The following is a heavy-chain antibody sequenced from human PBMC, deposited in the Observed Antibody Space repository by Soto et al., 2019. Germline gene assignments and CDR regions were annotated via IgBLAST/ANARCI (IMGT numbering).Heavy chain of an antibody. J-gene: IGHJ4*02. CDR2: ISGSGGST. V-gene: IGHV3-23*01. D-gene: IGHD5-18*01. CDR1: GFTFSSYA. Sequence: GGSLRLSCAASGFTFSSYAMSWVRQAPGKGLEWVSAISGSGGSTYYADSVKGRFTISRDNSKNTLYLQMNSLRAEDTAVHYCAIVSSRCLSPWIQLWWGYFDYWGQGALVTVSS. CDR3: AIVSSRCLSPWIQLWWGYFDY.